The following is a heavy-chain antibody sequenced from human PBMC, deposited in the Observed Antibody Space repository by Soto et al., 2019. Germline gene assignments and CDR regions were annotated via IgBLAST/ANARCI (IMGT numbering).Heavy chain of an antibody. CDR3: AREAARMYSSSWYEDYYGMDV. CDR1: GGTFSSYA. Sequence: QVQLVQSGAEVKKPGSSVKVSCKASGGTFSSYAISWVRQAPGQGLEWMGGIIPIFGTANYAQKFQGRVTITADESTSTAYMELSSLRSEDTAVYYCAREAARMYSSSWYEDYYGMDVWGQGTTVTVSS. J-gene: IGHJ6*02. D-gene: IGHD6-13*01. CDR2: IIPIFGTA. V-gene: IGHV1-69*01.